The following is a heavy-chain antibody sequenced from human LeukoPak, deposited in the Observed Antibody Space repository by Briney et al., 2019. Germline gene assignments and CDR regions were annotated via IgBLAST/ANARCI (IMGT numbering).Heavy chain of an antibody. J-gene: IGHJ4*02. CDR2: INHSGST. V-gene: IGHV4-34*01. CDR1: GVSFSGYY. CDR3: ARGHDVLRYFDWFFYFDY. Sequence: SETLSLTCAVYGVSFSGYYWSWIRQPPGKGLEWIGEINHSGSTNYNPSLKSRVTISVDTSKNQFSLKLSSVTAADTAVYYCARGHDVLRYFDWFFYFDYWGQGTLVTVSS. D-gene: IGHD3-9*01.